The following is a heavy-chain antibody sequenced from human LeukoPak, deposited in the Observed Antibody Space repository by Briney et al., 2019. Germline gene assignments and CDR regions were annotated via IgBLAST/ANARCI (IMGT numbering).Heavy chain of an antibody. J-gene: IGHJ5*02. CDR3: AREDIVVVVAATPSPFDP. CDR2: INPSGGST. V-gene: IGHV1-46*01. CDR1: GYTFTSYY. D-gene: IGHD2-15*01. Sequence: ASVKVSCKASGYTFTSYYMHWVRQAPGQGLGWMGIINPSGGSTSYAQKFQGRVTMTRDTSTSTVYMELSSLRSEDTAVYYCAREDIVVVVAATPSPFDPWGQGTLVTVSS.